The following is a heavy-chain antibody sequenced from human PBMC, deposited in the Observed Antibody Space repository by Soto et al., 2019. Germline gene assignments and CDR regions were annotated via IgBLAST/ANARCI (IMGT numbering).Heavy chain of an antibody. CDR2: IWYDGSNK. D-gene: IGHD6-13*01. CDR3: ARSYSSLLKVDYYGMDV. CDR1: GFTFSSYG. J-gene: IGHJ6*02. V-gene: IGHV3-33*01. Sequence: PGGSLRLSCAASGFTFSSYGMHWVRQAPGKGLEWVAVIWYDGSNKYYADSVKGRFTISRDNSKNTLYLQMNSLRAEDTAVYYCARSYSSLLKVDYYGMDVWGQGTTVTVSS.